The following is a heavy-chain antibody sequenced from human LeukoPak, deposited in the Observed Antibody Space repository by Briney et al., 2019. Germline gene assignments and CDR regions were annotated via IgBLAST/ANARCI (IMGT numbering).Heavy chain of an antibody. CDR2: IKQDGSEK. Sequence: GGSLRLSCAASGFTFSSYWMSWVRQAPGKELEWVANIKQDGSEKYYVDSVKGRFTISRDNAKNSLYLQMNSLRAEDTAVYYCARDFWSGYYRHWGQGTLVTVSS. CDR3: ARDFWSGYYRH. D-gene: IGHD3-3*01. V-gene: IGHV3-7*01. J-gene: IGHJ4*02. CDR1: GFTFSSYW.